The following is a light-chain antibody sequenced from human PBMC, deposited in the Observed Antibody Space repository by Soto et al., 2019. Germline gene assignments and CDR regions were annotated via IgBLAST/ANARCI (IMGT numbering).Light chain of an antibody. CDR2: GAT. V-gene: IGKV3D-15*01. J-gene: IGKJ4*01. CDR1: QSISSN. Sequence: EIVMTQSTAILSVSPGERVTLSCRANQSISSNLAWYQQKPGHTPRLLIYGATTRATGIPARFSGSGSGTDFTLTINSLQSEDFAVYYCQMYNNWVATFGGGTKVDI. CDR3: QMYNNWVAT.